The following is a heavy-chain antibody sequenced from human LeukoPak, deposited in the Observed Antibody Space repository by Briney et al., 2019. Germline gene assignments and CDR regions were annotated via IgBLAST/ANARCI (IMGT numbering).Heavy chain of an antibody. J-gene: IGHJ5*02. D-gene: IGHD3-22*01. CDR2: MCGSAGCT. V-gene: IGHV3-23*01. Sequence: PGGSLRLSCAASGFTFNIYAKSWVRLAPGKGLQWVASMCGSAGCTFYTDSVKGRFTISRDNSNNTLYLEMNSLRAEDTAIYYCARDRPNYHESNGHYYERDGDHWGQGTLVTVSS. CDR3: ARDRPNYHESNGHYYERDGDH. CDR1: GFTFNIYA.